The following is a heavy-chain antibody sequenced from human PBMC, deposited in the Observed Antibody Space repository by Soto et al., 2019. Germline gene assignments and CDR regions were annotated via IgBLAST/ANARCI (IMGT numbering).Heavy chain of an antibody. V-gene: IGHV3-30-3*01. CDR2: ISYDGSNT. CDR3: ARAGVSPHPWRDI. CDR1: GFFFSHYS. J-gene: IGHJ6*01. D-gene: IGHD3-10*01. Sequence: GGSLRLSCAASGFFFSHYSMHWVRQAPGKGLEWVALISYDGSNTYYAASVKGRSTISRDNSKNTLFLQMNSLRPEDTAVFYCARAGVSPHPWRDIWGHGTMGRFSS.